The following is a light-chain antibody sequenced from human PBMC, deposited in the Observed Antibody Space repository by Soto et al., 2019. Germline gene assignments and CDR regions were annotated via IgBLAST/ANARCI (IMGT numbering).Light chain of an antibody. CDR2: GAS. V-gene: IGKV3-20*01. CDR3: QQYDTSPLT. Sequence: EIVLTQSPGTLSLSPGERATLSCRASQSVSSNFLAWYQQKPGQAPRLLIYGASSRATGIPDRFSGSGSGNDFTPNISRLEPEDFAVYYCQQYDTSPLTFGGGTKVDIK. CDR1: QSVSSNF. J-gene: IGKJ4*01.